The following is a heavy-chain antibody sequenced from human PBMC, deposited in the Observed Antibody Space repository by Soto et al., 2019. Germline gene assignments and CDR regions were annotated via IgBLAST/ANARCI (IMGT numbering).Heavy chain of an antibody. J-gene: IGHJ4*02. D-gene: IGHD2-8*01. CDR2: IYPGDSDT. Sequence: GASQQISYKGSGYRLTSYWIGWVRQMPGKGLEWMGIIYPGDSDTRYSPSFEGQVTISADKSISTAYLQWSSLKASDTAMYYCARLVYGQYYFDSWGQGTLVTVSS. CDR1: GYRLTSYW. V-gene: IGHV5-51*01. CDR3: ARLVYGQYYFDS.